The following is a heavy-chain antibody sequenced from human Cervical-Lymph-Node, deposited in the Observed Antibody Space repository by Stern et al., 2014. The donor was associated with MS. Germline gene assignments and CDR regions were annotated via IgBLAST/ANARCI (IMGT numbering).Heavy chain of an antibody. CDR2: IFHSGST. Sequence: QVQLQESGPGLVKPSGTLSLTCAVSGGSISSSNWWNWVRPPPGKGLEWIGEIFHSGSTNYNPSLKSRVTISVDRSKNQYSLRLTSVTAADTAVYFCARSSDYSKATVFDDWGQGALVTVSS. CDR1: GGSISSSNW. J-gene: IGHJ4*02. D-gene: IGHD4-11*01. CDR3: ARSSDYSKATVFDD. V-gene: IGHV4-4*02.